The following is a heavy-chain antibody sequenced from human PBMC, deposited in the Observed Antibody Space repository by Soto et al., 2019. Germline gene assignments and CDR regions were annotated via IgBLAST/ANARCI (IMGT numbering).Heavy chain of an antibody. Sequence: GGSLRLSCAASGVTFSNYGMNWVRQAPGKGLDWVSSISNRGDTTYYADSVKGRFTIPRDNSKNMLYLQMNSLRAEDTAVYYCAKISCSGGSCRGSFQYWGQGTLVTVSS. CDR2: ISNRGDTT. V-gene: IGHV3-23*01. CDR3: AKISCSGGSCRGSFQY. CDR1: GVTFSNYG. D-gene: IGHD2-15*01. J-gene: IGHJ1*01.